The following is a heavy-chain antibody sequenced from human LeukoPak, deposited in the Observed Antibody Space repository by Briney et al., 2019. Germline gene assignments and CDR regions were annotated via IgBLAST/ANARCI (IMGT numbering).Heavy chain of an antibody. D-gene: IGHD6-19*01. CDR2: IYYSGST. Sequence: KPSETLSLTCTVSGGSISSSSYYWGWIRQPPGKGLEWIGSIYYSGSTYYNPSLKSRVTISVDTSKNQFSLKLSSVTAADTAVYYCARGTRGWRTLVPFDYWGQGTLVTVSS. CDR3: ARGTRGWRTLVPFDY. CDR1: GGSISSSSYY. J-gene: IGHJ4*02. V-gene: IGHV4-39*01.